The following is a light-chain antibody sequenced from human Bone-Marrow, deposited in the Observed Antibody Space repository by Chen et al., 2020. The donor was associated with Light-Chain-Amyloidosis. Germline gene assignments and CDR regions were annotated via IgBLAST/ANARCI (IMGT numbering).Light chain of an antibody. Sequence: SYVLNQPSSVSVAPGQTATIACGGNNIGSTSVHWYQQTPGQAPLLVVYDDSDRPSGITERLSGSNSGNTATLTISRVEAGHQADYFCQVWDRSSDRPVFGGGTKLTVL. CDR2: DDS. J-gene: IGLJ3*02. V-gene: IGLV3-21*02. CDR3: QVWDRSSDRPV. CDR1: NIGSTS.